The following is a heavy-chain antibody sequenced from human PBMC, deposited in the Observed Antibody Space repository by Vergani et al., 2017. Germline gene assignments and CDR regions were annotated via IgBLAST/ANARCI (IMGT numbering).Heavy chain of an antibody. CDR1: GFDFSSYI. D-gene: IGHD2-2*02. CDR3: AREMLGYCSSTSCYTYYYYYYMDV. V-gene: IGHV3-48*01. Sequence: QLVESGGGWVQPGGSLRLSCVVSGFDFSSYIMNWVRQAPGKGLEWVSFVSTGTKSQSYAESVKGRFTISRDSAKNSLYLQMDSLRAEDTAVYYCAREMLGYCSSTSCYTYYYYYYMDVWGKGTTVTVSS. J-gene: IGHJ6*03. CDR2: VSTGTKSQ.